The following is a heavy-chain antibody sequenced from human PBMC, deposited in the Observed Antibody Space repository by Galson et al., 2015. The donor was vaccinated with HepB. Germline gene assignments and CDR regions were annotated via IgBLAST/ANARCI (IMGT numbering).Heavy chain of an antibody. CDR1: GGTFSTYG. J-gene: IGHJ6*02. CDR3: ARAMDIVVLVANYYYNMDV. V-gene: IGHV1-69*13. Sequence: SVKVSCKASGGTFSTYGISWVRQAPGQGLEWMGGIIPIIGTANYAQKFQGRVTITADESTSTTYMELSSLRSEDTAVYYCARAMDIVVLVANYYYNMDVWGQGTTVTVSS. D-gene: IGHD2-2*03. CDR2: IIPIIGTA.